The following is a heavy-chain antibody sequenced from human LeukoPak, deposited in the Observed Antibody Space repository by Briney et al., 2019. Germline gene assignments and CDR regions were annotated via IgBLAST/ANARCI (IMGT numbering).Heavy chain of an antibody. Sequence: GESLRISCKGSGSRFTSYWISWGRPMPGKGLEWMGRIDPSDSYTNYSPSFQGHVTISADKSISTAYLQWSSLKASDTAMYYCARHRKYDILTGYGSLFDYWGQGTLVTVSS. CDR1: GSRFTSYW. CDR3: ARHRKYDILTGYGSLFDY. V-gene: IGHV5-10-1*01. D-gene: IGHD3-9*01. J-gene: IGHJ4*02. CDR2: IDPSDSYT.